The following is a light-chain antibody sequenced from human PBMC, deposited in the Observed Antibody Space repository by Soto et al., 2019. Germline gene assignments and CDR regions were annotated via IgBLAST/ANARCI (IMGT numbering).Light chain of an antibody. Sequence: DIVMTQTPLSLSVTPGQPASISCKSSQSLLHSDGKTYLYWYLQKLGQPPQLPIYEVSNRFSGVPDRFSGSGAGTEFTLKISRVEAEDVGVYYCMQSVEPRFGQGTKLEIK. CDR1: QSLLHSDGKTY. V-gene: IGKV2D-29*01. CDR3: MQSVEPR. J-gene: IGKJ2*01. CDR2: EVS.